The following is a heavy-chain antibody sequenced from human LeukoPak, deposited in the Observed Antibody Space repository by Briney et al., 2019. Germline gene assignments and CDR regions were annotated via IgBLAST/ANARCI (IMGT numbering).Heavy chain of an antibody. V-gene: IGHV4-39*01. CDR2: IYYSGST. Sequence: PSETLSLTCTVSGGSISSSSYYWGWIRQPPGKGREWIGSIYYSGSTYYNPSLKSRVTISVDTSKNQFSLKLSSVTAADTAVYYCARRPIVGATEYNWFDPWGQGTLVTVSS. J-gene: IGHJ5*02. CDR3: ARRPIVGATEYNWFDP. D-gene: IGHD1-26*01. CDR1: GGSISSSSYY.